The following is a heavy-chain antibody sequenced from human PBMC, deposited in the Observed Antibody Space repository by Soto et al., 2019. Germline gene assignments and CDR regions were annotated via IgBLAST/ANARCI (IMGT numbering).Heavy chain of an antibody. D-gene: IGHD6-13*01. J-gene: IGHJ6*02. Sequence: SETLSLTCTVSGGSISSYYWSWIRQPPGKGLEWIGNIYYSGSTNYNPSLKSRVTISVDTSKNQFSLKLSSVTAADTAMYYCASQQLVHYYYGMDVWGQGTTVTVSS. CDR2: IYYSGST. CDR3: ASQQLVHYYYGMDV. V-gene: IGHV4-59*08. CDR1: GGSISSYY.